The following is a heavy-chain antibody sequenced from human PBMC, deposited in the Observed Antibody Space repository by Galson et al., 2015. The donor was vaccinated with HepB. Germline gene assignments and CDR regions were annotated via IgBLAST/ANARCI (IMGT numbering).Heavy chain of an antibody. V-gene: IGHV1-69*13. J-gene: IGHJ5*02. CDR1: GGTFSSYA. CDR3: ARDGSSGWGWFDP. D-gene: IGHD6-19*01. Sequence: SVKVSCKASGGTFSSYAISWVRQAPGQGLEWMGGIIPIFGTANYAQKFQGRVTITADESTSTAYMELSSLRSEDTAVYYCARDGSSGWGWFDPWGQGTLVTVSS. CDR2: IIPIFGTA.